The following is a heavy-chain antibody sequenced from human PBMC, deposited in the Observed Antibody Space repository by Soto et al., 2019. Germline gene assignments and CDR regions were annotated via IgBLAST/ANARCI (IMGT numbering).Heavy chain of an antibody. CDR1: GGSISSYY. CDR3: ARRYSSSFDY. J-gene: IGHJ4*02. D-gene: IGHD6-13*01. V-gene: IGHV4-59*08. CDR2: IYYSGST. Sequence: QVQLQESGPGLVKPSETLSLTCTVSGGSISSYYWSWIRQPPGKGLEWIGYIYYSGSTNYNPSLKSRAPISVDTSKHRFSLKLSSVTAADTAVYYCARRYSSSFDYWGQGTLVTVSS.